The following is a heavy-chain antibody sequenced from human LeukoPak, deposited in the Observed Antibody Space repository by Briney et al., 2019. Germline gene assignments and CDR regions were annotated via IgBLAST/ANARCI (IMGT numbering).Heavy chain of an antibody. Sequence: SGPALVKPTQTLTLTCTFSGFSLSTSGMCVSWIRQPPGKALEWLARIDWDNAKYYSTSLKTRLTISKDTAKNQVVLTMTNMDPVDTATYYCARIRSDIAALDYWGQGTLVTVSS. CDR2: IDWDNAK. CDR1: GFSLSTSGMC. J-gene: IGHJ4*02. D-gene: IGHD6-13*01. V-gene: IGHV2-70*11. CDR3: ARIRSDIAALDY.